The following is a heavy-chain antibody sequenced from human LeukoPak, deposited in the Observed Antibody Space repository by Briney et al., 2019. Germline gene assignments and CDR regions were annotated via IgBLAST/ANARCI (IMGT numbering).Heavy chain of an antibody. D-gene: IGHD2-2*01. V-gene: IGHV3-74*01. J-gene: IGHJ4*02. CDR2: INSDGSST. Sequence: GGSLRLSCAASGFTFSSYWMHWVRQAPGKGLVWVSRINSDGSSTSYADSVKGRFTISRDNAKNTLYLQMNSLRAEDTAVYYCARGGGIVVVPAAMGIDYWGQGTLVTVSS. CDR1: GFTFSSYW. CDR3: ARGGGIVVVPAAMGIDY.